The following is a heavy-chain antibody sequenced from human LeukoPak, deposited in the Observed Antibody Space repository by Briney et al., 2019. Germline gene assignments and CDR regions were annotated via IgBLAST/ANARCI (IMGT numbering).Heavy chain of an antibody. CDR1: GFTFSSYA. CDR3: EKATRGRRGGGDDAFDI. D-gene: IGHD2-15*01. Sequence: GGSLRLSCAASGFTFSSYAMSWVRQAPGKGLEWVSAISGSGGSTYYADSVKGRFTISRDNSKNTLYLQMNSLRAEDTAVYYWEKATRGRRGGGDDAFDIWGQGTMVTVSS. V-gene: IGHV3-23*01. J-gene: IGHJ3*02. CDR2: ISGSGGST.